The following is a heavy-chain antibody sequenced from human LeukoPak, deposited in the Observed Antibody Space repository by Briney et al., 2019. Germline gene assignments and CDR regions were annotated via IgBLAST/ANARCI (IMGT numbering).Heavy chain of an antibody. J-gene: IGHJ4*02. Sequence: GASVKVSCKVSGYTFTDYYMHWVQQAPGKGLEWMGLVDPEDGETIYAEKFQGRVTITADTSTDTAYMELSSLRSEDTAVYYCARDLSLNYYDSSGMIGYWGQGTLVTVSS. CDR2: VDPEDGET. CDR1: GYTFTDYY. V-gene: IGHV1-69-2*01. CDR3: ARDLSLNYYDSSGMIGY. D-gene: IGHD3-22*01.